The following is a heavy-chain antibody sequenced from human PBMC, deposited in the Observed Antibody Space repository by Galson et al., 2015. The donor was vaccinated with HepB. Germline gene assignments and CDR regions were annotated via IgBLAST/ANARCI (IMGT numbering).Heavy chain of an antibody. V-gene: IGHV3-30-3*01. D-gene: IGHD6-13*01. J-gene: IGHJ6*02. Sequence: SLRLSCAASGFTFSSYAMHWVRQAPGKGLEWVAVISYDGSNKYYADSVKGRFTISRDNSKSTLYLQMNSLRAEDTAVYYCARDLSDSSSLKSDGMDVWGQGTTVTVSS. CDR3: ARDLSDSSSLKSDGMDV. CDR2: ISYDGSNK. CDR1: GFTFSSYA.